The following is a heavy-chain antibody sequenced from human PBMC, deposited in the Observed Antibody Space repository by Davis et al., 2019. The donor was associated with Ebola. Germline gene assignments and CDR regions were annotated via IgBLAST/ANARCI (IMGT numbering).Heavy chain of an antibody. Sequence: GESLKISCVVSGFTFSSYAMTWVRQAPGKGLEWVSTFSGSGGSPSYGDSVKGRFSISRDNSKNTLYLQMNSLRAEDTAIYYCAKSSMVQGVIRSWGQGTLVTVSS. CDR3: AKSSMVQGVIRS. J-gene: IGHJ5*02. V-gene: IGHV3-23*01. D-gene: IGHD3-10*01. CDR2: FSGSGGSP. CDR1: GFTFSSYA.